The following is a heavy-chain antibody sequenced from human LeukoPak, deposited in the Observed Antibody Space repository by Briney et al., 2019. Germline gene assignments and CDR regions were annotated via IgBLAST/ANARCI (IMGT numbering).Heavy chain of an antibody. D-gene: IGHD1-26*01. J-gene: IGHJ4*02. CDR3: VRDRGTYRPIDY. Sequence: GGSLRLSCAASGFIFRNHSMNWVRQAPGKGLEWILYISSSSSHIHYADSVKGRFTISRDNAKNSLYLQMNSLRAEDTAIYYCVRDRGTYRPIDYWGQGTLVTVSS. CDR2: ISSSSSHI. V-gene: IGHV3-21*05. CDR1: GFIFRNHS.